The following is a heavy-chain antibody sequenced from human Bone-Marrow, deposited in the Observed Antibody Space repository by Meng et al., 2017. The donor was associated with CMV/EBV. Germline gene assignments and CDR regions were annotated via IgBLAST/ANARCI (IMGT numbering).Heavy chain of an antibody. CDR1: GFTFSSYA. V-gene: IGHV3-64*02. CDR3: ARPYPGGGWVPGY. Sequence: GESLKISCAASGFTFSSYAMHWVRQAPGKGLEYVSAISSNGGSTYYADSVKGRFTISRDNSKNTLYLQMGSLRAEDTAVYYCARPYPGGGWVPGYWGQGTLVTVSS. D-gene: IGHD2-15*01. CDR2: ISSNGGST. J-gene: IGHJ4*02.